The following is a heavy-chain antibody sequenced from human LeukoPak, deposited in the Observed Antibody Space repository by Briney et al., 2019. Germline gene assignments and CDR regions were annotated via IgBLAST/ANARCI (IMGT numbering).Heavy chain of an antibody. CDR3: AIKWDLYWFDP. D-gene: IGHD1-26*01. V-gene: IGHV5-51*01. CDR2: IYPGDSDT. J-gene: IGHJ5*02. CDR1: GYSFSSYW. Sequence: GESLKISCKGSGYSFSSYWIGWVRQMPGKGLEWMGIIYPGDSDTRYSPAFQGQVTISAEKSISTAYLQWSSLKASDTAMYYCAIKWDLYWFDPWGQGTLVTVSS.